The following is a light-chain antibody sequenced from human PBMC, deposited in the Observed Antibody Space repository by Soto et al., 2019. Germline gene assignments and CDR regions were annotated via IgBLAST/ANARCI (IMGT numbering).Light chain of an antibody. J-gene: IGKJ1*01. CDR2: AAS. CDR1: QGISSY. CDR3: QQYYSYPRT. V-gene: IGKV1-8*01. Sequence: AIRMTQSPSSLSASTGDRVTITCRASQGISSYLAWYQQKPGKAPKLLIYAASTLQSGVPSRFSDSGSGTDFTLTSSCLQSEDFATYYWQQYYSYPRTFGQGTKVEIK.